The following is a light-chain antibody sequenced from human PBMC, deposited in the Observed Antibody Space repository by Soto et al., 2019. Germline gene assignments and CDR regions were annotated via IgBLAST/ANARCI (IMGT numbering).Light chain of an antibody. V-gene: IGKV3-15*01. Sequence: EIVMTQSPATLSVSPGERATLSCRASQSVSSNLAWYQQKPGQAPRLLIYGASTRATGIPARFSGSGSGTEFTLTISSLQSEDFAVYYCQQYSNWPLTFGGGTTVEIK. CDR3: QQYSNWPLT. CDR1: QSVSSN. J-gene: IGKJ4*01. CDR2: GAS.